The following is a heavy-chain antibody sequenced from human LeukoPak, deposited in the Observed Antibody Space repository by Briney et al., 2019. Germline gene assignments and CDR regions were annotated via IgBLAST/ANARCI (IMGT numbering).Heavy chain of an antibody. Sequence: SETLSLTCTVSGGSISSSSYYWGWIRQPPGKGLEWIGSIYYSGSTYYNPSLKSRVTISVDTSKNQFSLKLSSVTAADTAVYYCARDRGSYYYYYGMDVWGQGTTVTVSS. D-gene: IGHD1-26*01. V-gene: IGHV4-39*07. CDR1: GGSISSSSYY. CDR3: ARDRGSYYYYYGMDV. J-gene: IGHJ6*02. CDR2: IYYSGST.